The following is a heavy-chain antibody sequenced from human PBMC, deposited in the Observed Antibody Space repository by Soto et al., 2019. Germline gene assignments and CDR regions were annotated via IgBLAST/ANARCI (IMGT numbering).Heavy chain of an antibody. CDR1: GGSISPYY. D-gene: IGHD3-3*01. J-gene: IGHJ4*02. CDR3: ARGGMVIIPSATAFDY. CDR2: IYASGST. Sequence: PSETLSLTCTVSGGSISPYYWSWIRQPAGKGLEWIGRIYASGSTNCNPSLKGRVTMSVATSKNQFSLKLSSMTAADTAVYYCARGGMVIIPSATAFDYWGQGTLVTVSS. V-gene: IGHV4-4*07.